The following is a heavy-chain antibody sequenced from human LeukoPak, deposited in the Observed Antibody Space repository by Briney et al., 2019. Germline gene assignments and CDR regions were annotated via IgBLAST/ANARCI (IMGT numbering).Heavy chain of an antibody. CDR1: GYTFTGYY. Sequence: EASVKVSCKASGYTFTGYYMHWVRQAPGQGLEWMGWINPNSGGTNYAQRFQGRVTMTRDTSISTVYMELSRLRSDDTAVYYCARAGLGYSSSWDYYYYMDVWGKGTTVTVSS. CDR3: ARAGLGYSSSWDYYYYMDV. V-gene: IGHV1-2*02. CDR2: INPNSGGT. J-gene: IGHJ6*03. D-gene: IGHD6-13*01.